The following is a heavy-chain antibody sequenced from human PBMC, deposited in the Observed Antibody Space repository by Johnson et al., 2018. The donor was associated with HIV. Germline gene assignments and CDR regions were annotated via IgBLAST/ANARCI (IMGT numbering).Heavy chain of an antibody. D-gene: IGHD1-26*01. CDR2: ISYDGSNK. J-gene: IGHJ3*02. CDR1: GFTFSTYG. V-gene: IGHV3-30*19. Sequence: QVQLVESGGGVVQPGRSLRLSCAASGFTFSTYGMHRVRQAPGKGLEWVAVISYDGSNKYYADSVKGRFTISRDNSKNTLYLQMNSLRAEDTAVYYCARDSKWEKAFDIWGQGTMVTVSS. CDR3: ARDSKWEKAFDI.